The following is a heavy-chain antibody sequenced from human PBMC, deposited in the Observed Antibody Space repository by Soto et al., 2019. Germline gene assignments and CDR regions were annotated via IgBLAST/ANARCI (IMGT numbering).Heavy chain of an antibody. CDR1: GDSISSYY. CDR3: ARTSSTWYWYYFDL. Sequence: SETLSLTCTVSGDSISSYYWSWIRQSPGKGLEWIGYIYYSGSTKYNPSLKSRVTISVDTSKNQFSLKLSSVTAADTAVYYCARTSSTWYWYYFDLWGQGTPVTVS. J-gene: IGHJ4*02. V-gene: IGHV4-59*08. D-gene: IGHD6-13*01. CDR2: IYYSGST.